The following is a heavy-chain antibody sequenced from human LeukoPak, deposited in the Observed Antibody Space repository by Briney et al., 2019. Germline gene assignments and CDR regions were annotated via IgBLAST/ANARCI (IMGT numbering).Heavy chain of an antibody. Sequence: GGSLRLSCTALGFTFGDYIMSWFRQAPGKGLEWVGFIRSKTYGGTTEYAASVKGRFTISRDDSKSIAYLQMNSLKTEDTAVYYCTRSIAAAPMYWGQGTLVTVSS. D-gene: IGHD6-25*01. CDR3: TRSIAAAPMY. CDR2: IRSKTYGGTT. J-gene: IGHJ4*02. V-gene: IGHV3-49*03. CDR1: GFTFGDYI.